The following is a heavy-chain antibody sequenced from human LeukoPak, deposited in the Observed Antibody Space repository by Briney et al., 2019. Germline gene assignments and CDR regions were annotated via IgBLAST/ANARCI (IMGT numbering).Heavy chain of an antibody. Sequence: GGSLRLSCAASGFTFSSYGMHWVRQAPGKGLEWVAVIWYDGSNKYYADSVKGRFTISRDNSKNTLYLQMNSLRAEDTAVYYCARDLAVAGTALDYWGQGTLVTVSS. J-gene: IGHJ4*02. CDR3: ARDLAVAGTALDY. CDR2: IWYDGSNK. CDR1: GFTFSSYG. D-gene: IGHD6-19*01. V-gene: IGHV3-33*01.